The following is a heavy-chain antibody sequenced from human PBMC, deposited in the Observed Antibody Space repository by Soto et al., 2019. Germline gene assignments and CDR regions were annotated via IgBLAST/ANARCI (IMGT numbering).Heavy chain of an antibody. D-gene: IGHD3-10*01. CDR1: GGGIGYNY. CDR2: IYSSGIT. CDR3: AKDVGSGTKYFDY. V-gene: IGHV4-59*01. J-gene: IGHJ4*02. Sequence: NPSETLSLTCTVSGGGIGYNYCSWIRQAPWRGLEWIGYIYSSGITKYRASLKSRVTISLDRSKNKFSMKLRSVTPADTALYYCAKDVGSGTKYFDYWGQVPLVT.